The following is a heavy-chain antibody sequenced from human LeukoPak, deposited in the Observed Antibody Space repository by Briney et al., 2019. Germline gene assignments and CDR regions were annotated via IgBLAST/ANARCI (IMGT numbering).Heavy chain of an antibody. CDR1: GFTFSGYG. D-gene: IGHD6-13*01. CDR2: ISYDGSNK. V-gene: IGHV3-30*18. J-gene: IGHJ6*02. Sequence: PGGSLRLSCAASGFTFSGYGMHWVRQAPGKGLEWVAVISYDGSNKYYADSVEGRFTISRDNSKNTLYLQMNSLRAEDTAVYYCAKDTSISSSWGYYYGMDVWGQGTTVTVSS. CDR3: AKDTSISSSWGYYYGMDV.